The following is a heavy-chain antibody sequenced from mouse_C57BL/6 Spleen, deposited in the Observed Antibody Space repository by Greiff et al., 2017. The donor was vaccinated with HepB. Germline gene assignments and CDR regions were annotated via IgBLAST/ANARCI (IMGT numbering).Heavy chain of an antibody. V-gene: IGHV1-64*01. D-gene: IGHD2-4*01. CDR1: GYTFTSYW. Sequence: VQLQQPGAELVKPGASVKLSCKASGYTFTSYWMHWVKQRPGQGLEWIGMIHPNSGSTNYNEKFKSKATLTVDKSSSTAYMQLSSLTSEDSAVYYCASLYDYDVSWFAYWGQGTLVTVSA. CDR2: IHPNSGST. J-gene: IGHJ3*01. CDR3: ASLYDYDVSWFAY.